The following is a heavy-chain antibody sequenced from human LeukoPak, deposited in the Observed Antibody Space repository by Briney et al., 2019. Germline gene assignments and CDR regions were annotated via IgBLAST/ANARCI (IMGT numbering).Heavy chain of an antibody. Sequence: GGSLRLSCAASGFTFSSYGMSWVRQAPGKGLEWVSAISGSGGSTYYADSVKGRFTISRDNSKNTLYLQMNSLRAEDTAVYYCAKGGLMVRGATNYFDYWGQGTLVTVSS. D-gene: IGHD3-10*01. V-gene: IGHV3-23*01. CDR2: ISGSGGST. CDR1: GFTFSSYG. J-gene: IGHJ4*02. CDR3: AKGGLMVRGATNYFDY.